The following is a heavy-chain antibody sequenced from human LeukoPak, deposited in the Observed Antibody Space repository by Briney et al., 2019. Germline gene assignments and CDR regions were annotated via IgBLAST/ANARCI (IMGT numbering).Heavy chain of an antibody. D-gene: IGHD3-16*01. CDR1: GYSFTSHY. J-gene: IGHJ5*02. V-gene: IGHV1-46*01. CDR2: INPSGSST. CDR3: ARGRGESGWFDP. Sequence: ASVKVSCKASGYSFTSHYMHWVRQAPGQGLEWLGLINPSGSSTLYAQKFQGRVTMTRDMSTTTDYMELSSLRSEDTAVYYCARGRGESGWFDPWGQGTLVTVSS.